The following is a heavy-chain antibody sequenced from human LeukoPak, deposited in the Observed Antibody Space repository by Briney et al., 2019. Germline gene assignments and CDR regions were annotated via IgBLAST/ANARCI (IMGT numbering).Heavy chain of an antibody. J-gene: IGHJ4*02. Sequence: ASVKVACKASGYTFTSYGISWVRQAPGQGLEWMGWISAYNGNTNYAQKLQGRVTMTTDTSTSTAYMKLRSLRSDDTAVYYCAREQHLVRPFDYWGQGTLVTVSS. D-gene: IGHD6-13*01. CDR2: ISAYNGNT. CDR1: GYTFTSYG. V-gene: IGHV1-18*01. CDR3: AREQHLVRPFDY.